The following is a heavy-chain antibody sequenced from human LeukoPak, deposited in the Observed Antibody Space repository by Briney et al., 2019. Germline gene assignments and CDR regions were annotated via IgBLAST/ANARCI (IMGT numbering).Heavy chain of an antibody. CDR3: ARENSGSYREFDY. CDR1: GGSISSYY. CDR2: IYTSGST. D-gene: IGHD1-26*01. V-gene: IGHV4-4*07. J-gene: IGHJ4*02. Sequence: SETLSLTCTVSGGSISSYYWSWIRQPVGKGLEWIGRIYTSGSTNHNASLKSRVSMSVDTSKNQFSLKLSSVTAADTAVFYCARENSGSYREFDYWGQGTLVTVSS.